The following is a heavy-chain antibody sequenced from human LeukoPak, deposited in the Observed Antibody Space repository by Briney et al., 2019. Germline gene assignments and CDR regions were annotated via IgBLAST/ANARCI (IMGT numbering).Heavy chain of an antibody. Sequence: ASVKVSCKASGYTFTSYYMHWVRQAPGQGLEWMGIINPSGGSTSYAQKFQGGVTMTRDTSTSTVYMELSSLRSEDTAVYYCARDYCSGGSCYLFDYWGQGTLVTVSS. V-gene: IGHV1-46*01. CDR3: ARDYCSGGSCYLFDY. CDR2: INPSGGST. J-gene: IGHJ4*02. CDR1: GYTFTSYY. D-gene: IGHD2-15*01.